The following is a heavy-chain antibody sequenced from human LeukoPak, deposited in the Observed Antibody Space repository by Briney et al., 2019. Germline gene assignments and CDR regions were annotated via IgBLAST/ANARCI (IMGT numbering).Heavy chain of an antibody. Sequence: GGSLRLSCVASGFTFSSYSMNWVRQAPGKGPEWVSSLGPTSSSIYYAESVKGRFTISRDNAKNSLYLQKNSLRAEDTAVYYCAREDYEGFDCWGQGTLVIVSS. D-gene: IGHD4-17*01. CDR2: LGPTSSSI. J-gene: IGHJ4*02. CDR1: GFTFSSYS. V-gene: IGHV3-21*01. CDR3: AREDYEGFDC.